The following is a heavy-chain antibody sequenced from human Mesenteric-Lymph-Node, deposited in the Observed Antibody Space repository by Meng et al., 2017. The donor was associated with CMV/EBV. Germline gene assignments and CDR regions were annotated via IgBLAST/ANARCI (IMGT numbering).Heavy chain of an antibody. CDR3: TTLRDYHFDY. Sequence: GESLKISCAASGFIFGDAWMTWVRQAPGKGLEWVGRIKSKTYGETIDYAAPVKGRFTISRDDSKSTLYLQMNSLKTEDTAVYYCTTLRDYHFDYWGQGTLVTVSS. J-gene: IGHJ4*02. CDR2: IKSKTYGETI. V-gene: IGHV3-15*01. D-gene: IGHD3-16*01. CDR1: GFIFGDAW.